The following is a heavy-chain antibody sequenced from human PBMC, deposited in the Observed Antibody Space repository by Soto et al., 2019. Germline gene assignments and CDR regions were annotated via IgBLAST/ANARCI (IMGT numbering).Heavy chain of an antibody. Sequence: QVQLVESGGGVVQPGRSLRLSCAASGFTFSSYAMHWVRQAPGKGLEWVAVIWYDGSNKYYADSVKGRFTISRDNSKNTLYMQMNSLRAEDTAVYHCANRHSSGWYAIDYWGQGTLVTVSS. CDR1: GFTFSSYA. CDR2: IWYDGSNK. V-gene: IGHV3-33*08. D-gene: IGHD6-19*01. J-gene: IGHJ4*02. CDR3: ANRHSSGWYAIDY.